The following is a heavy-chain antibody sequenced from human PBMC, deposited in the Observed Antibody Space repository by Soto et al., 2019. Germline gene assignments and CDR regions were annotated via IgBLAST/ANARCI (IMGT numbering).Heavy chain of an antibody. Sequence: SETLSLTCSFSGCSISSGDYCWNWIRQPPGKGLEWIGHIYYSGSTYYNSSLKSRVTISLDTSKNQFSLKLSSVTAADTAVYYCARLPSYYDSSGTVSNWFDPWGQGTQVTVSS. CDR3: ARLPSYYDSSGTVSNWFDP. V-gene: IGHV4-30-4*01. CDR2: IYYSGST. D-gene: IGHD3-22*01. CDR1: GCSISSGDYC. J-gene: IGHJ5*02.